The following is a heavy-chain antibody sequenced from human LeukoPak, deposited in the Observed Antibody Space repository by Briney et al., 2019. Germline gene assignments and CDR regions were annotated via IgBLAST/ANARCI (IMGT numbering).Heavy chain of an antibody. CDR2: ISAYSGNR. D-gene: IGHD3-22*01. CDR1: YSRKSYG. V-gene: IGHV1-18*01. Sequence: YSRKSYGYSWKVQPPGQGIKQLRRISAYSGNRNYAKKVQCRVTMTTDTSTGTAYMELRSLRSDDTAVYYCTSGTETDSSGSNVFFSSHYWGQGTLVTVSS. CDR3: TSGTETDSSGSNVFFSSHY. J-gene: IGHJ4*02.